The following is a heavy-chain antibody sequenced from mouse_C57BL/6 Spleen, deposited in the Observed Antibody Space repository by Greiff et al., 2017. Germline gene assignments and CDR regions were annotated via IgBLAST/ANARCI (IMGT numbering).Heavy chain of an antibody. V-gene: IGHV1-18*01. J-gene: IGHJ3*01. CDR3: AKGVLRSGAWCAY. CDR1: GYTFTDYN. D-gene: IGHD1-1*01. CDR2: INPNTGGT. Sequence: EVQLQQSGPELVKPGASVKIPCKASGYTFTDYNMDWVKQSHGKSLEWIGDINPNTGGTIYNQKFKGKATLTVDKSSSTAYMALRSLTSEDTAVYYGAKGVLRSGAWCAYWGQGTLVTVSA.